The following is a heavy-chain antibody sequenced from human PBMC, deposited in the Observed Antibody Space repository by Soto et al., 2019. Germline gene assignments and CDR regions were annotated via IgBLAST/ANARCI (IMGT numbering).Heavy chain of an antibody. CDR2: IKQDGSEK. Sequence: GGSLRLSCAASGFTFSSYWMSWVRQAPGKGLEWVANIKQDGSEKYYVDSVKGRFTISRDNAKKSLYLQMNSLRAEDTAVYYCARDRRGSAIRYFDWLLPLFDYWGQGTLVTVSS. CDR3: ARDRRGSAIRYFDWLLPLFDY. V-gene: IGHV3-7*01. D-gene: IGHD3-9*01. CDR1: GFTFSSYW. J-gene: IGHJ4*02.